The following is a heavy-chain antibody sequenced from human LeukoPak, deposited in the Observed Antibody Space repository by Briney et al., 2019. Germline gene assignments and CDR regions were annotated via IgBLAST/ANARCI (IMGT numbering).Heavy chain of an antibody. CDR3: ARDPYSGGYGDDYYYYMDV. V-gene: IGHV3-21*01. CDR1: GFTFSGFG. J-gene: IGHJ6*03. Sequence: PGGSLRLSCAASGFTFSGFGMHWVRQAPGKGLEWVSSITSTSSYMYYADSVKGRFTISRDNAQNSLYLHMSSLRAEDTAVYYCARDPYSGGYGDDYYYYMDVWGKGTTVTISS. D-gene: IGHD1-26*01. CDR2: ITSTSSYM.